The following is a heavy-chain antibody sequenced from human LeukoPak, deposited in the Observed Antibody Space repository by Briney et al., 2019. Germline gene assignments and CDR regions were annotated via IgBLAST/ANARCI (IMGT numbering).Heavy chain of an antibody. V-gene: IGHV1-2*02. CDR3: AGIAIYSNYYMDV. D-gene: IGHD4-11*01. CDR1: GYTFTCYY. Sequence: GASVKVSCKASGYTFTCYYMRWVRQAPGQGLEWMGWINPNSGGTNYAQKFQGRVTMTRYTSISTAYMELSRLRSDDTAVYYCAGIAIYSNYYMDVWGKGTTVTVSS. CDR2: INPNSGGT. J-gene: IGHJ6*03.